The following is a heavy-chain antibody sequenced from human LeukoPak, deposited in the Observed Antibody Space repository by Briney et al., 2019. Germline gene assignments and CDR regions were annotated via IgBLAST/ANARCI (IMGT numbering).Heavy chain of an antibody. J-gene: IGHJ4*02. CDR1: GFTFSSYE. CDR3: ARVTVALDY. V-gene: IGHV3-48*03. D-gene: IGHD6-19*01. Sequence: GGSLRLSGAASGFTFSSYEMNWVRQAPGKGLEWVSYISSSGSTIYYADSVKGRFTISRDNAKNSLYLQMNSLRAEDTAVYYCARVTVALDYWGQGTLVTVSS. CDR2: ISSSGSTI.